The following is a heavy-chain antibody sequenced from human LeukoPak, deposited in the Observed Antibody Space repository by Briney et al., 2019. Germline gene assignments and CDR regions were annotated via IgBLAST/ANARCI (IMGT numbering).Heavy chain of an antibody. J-gene: IGHJ4*02. D-gene: IGHD2-8*01. V-gene: IGHV4-31*03. Sequence: SQTLSLTCTVSGGSISSGGYCWSWIRQHPGRGLEWIGYISFSGSTYYNPSLKSRVTISVDTSKNQFSLMLSSATAADTALYYCARDSGGCSSGYFEYWGQGALVTVSS. CDR1: GGSISSGGYC. CDR2: ISFSGST. CDR3: ARDSGGCSSGYFEY.